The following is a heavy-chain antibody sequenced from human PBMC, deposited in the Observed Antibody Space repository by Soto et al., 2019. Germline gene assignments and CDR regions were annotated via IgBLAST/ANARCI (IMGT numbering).Heavy chain of an antibody. D-gene: IGHD1-26*01. CDR1: GGSISSGGYY. V-gene: IGHV4-31*03. CDR3: ARGLPWYSGSYPNFDY. CDR2: IYYSGST. J-gene: IGHJ4*02. Sequence: SETLSLTCTVSGGSISSGGYYWSWIRQHPGKGLEWIGYIYYSGSTYYNPSLKSRVTISVDTSKNQFSLNLSSVTAEDTAVYYCARGLPWYSGSYPNFDYWGQGTLVTVSS.